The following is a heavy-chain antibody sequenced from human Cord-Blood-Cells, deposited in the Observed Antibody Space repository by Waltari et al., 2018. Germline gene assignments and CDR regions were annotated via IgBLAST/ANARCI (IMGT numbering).Heavy chain of an antibody. V-gene: IGHV4-34*01. CDR2: INHSGST. D-gene: IGHD2-2*01. CDR3: ARARVVPAALYYYYYMDV. Sequence: QVQLQQWGAGLLKASETLSLTCAVYGGSFSGYYWSWIRQPPGKGLEWIGEINHSGSTNYNPSLKSRVTISVDTSKNQFSLKLSSVTAADTAVYYCARARVVPAALYYYYYMDVWGKGTTVTVSS. CDR1: GGSFSGYY. J-gene: IGHJ6*03.